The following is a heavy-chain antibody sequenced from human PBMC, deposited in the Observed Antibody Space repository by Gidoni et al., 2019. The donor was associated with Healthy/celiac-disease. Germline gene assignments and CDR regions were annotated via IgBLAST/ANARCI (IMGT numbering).Heavy chain of an antibody. CDR3: ARQGVYGSGSYYPHWFDP. Sequence: QLQLQESGPGLVKPSETLSLTCTVSGGSISSSSYYWGWIRQPPGKGLEWIGSIYYSVSTYYNPSLKSRVTISVDTSKNQFSLKLSSVTAADTAVYYCARQGVYGSGSYYPHWFDPWGQGTLVTVSS. D-gene: IGHD3-10*01. J-gene: IGHJ5*02. CDR1: GGSISSSSYY. CDR2: IYYSVST. V-gene: IGHV4-39*01.